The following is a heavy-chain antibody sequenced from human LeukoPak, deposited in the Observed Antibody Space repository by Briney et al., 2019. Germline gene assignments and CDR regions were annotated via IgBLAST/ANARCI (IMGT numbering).Heavy chain of an antibody. D-gene: IGHD6-13*01. CDR1: GFTFSSYS. V-gene: IGHV3-21*01. CDR3: ARVYSTSWYPFDY. CDR2: ISTSSSHI. Sequence: PGGSLRLSCAASGFTFSSYSMNWVRQAPGKGLEWVSSISTSSSHIYYADAVKGRFTISRDNAKNSLFLQMNSLRAEDTAIYYCARVYSTSWYPFDYWGQGTLVTVSS. J-gene: IGHJ4*02.